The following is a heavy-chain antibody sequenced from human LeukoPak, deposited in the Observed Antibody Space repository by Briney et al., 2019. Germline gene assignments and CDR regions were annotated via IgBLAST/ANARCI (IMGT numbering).Heavy chain of an antibody. Sequence: SETLSLTCSVSGGSISSGPYFWSWIRQPPGKGLEWIGCVYNSGNTNYNPSLKSRLTISVDMSKSQFSLRLRSVTAADTAVYYCASQYCGGDCKGPGAFDVWGQGTMVAVSS. CDR1: GGSISSGPYF. CDR2: VYNSGNT. J-gene: IGHJ3*01. V-gene: IGHV4-61*01. D-gene: IGHD2-21*02. CDR3: ASQYCGGDCKGPGAFDV.